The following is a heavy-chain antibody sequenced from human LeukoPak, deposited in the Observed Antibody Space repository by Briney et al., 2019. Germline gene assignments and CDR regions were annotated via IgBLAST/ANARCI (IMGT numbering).Heavy chain of an antibody. CDR2: IKSDGSST. CDR3: AKDPNRYYYETSGDDS. V-gene: IGHV3-74*01. J-gene: IGHJ4*02. CDR1: GFTFSSYW. D-gene: IGHD3-22*01. Sequence: PGGSLRLSCAASGFTFSSYWMHWVRQAPGKGLVWVSRIKSDGSSTSYADSVKGRFTISRDNSKNTLYLQMNSLRAEDTALYYCAKDPNRYYYETSGDDSWGQGTLVTVSS.